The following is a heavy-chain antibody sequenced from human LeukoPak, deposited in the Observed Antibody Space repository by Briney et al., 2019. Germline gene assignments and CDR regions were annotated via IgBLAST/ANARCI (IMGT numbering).Heavy chain of an antibody. CDR1: GGTFSSYA. V-gene: IGHV1-69*05. D-gene: IGHD2-2*01. CDR2: IIPIFGTA. J-gene: IGHJ4*02. CDR3: ARADCSSTSCSLYFDY. Sequence: SVKVSCKASGGTFSSYAISWVRQAPGQGLEWMGGIIPIFGTANYAQKFQGRVTITTDESTSTAYMELSSLRSEDTAVYYCARADCSSTSCSLYFDYWGQGTLVTVSS.